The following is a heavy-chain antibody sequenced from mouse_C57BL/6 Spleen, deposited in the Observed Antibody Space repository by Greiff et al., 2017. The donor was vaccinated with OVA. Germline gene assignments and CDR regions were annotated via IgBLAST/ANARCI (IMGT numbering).Heavy chain of an antibody. D-gene: IGHD2-5*01. J-gene: IGHJ4*01. V-gene: IGHV1-76*01. CDR2: IYPGSGNT. CDR3: ARSNYEMDY. CDR1: GYTFTDYY. Sequence: VKLMESGAELVRPGASVKLSCKASGYTFTDYYINWVKQRPGQGLEWIARIYPGSGNTYYNEKFKGKATLTAEKSSSTAYMQLSSLTSEDSAVCFCARSNYEMDYWGQGTSVTVSS.